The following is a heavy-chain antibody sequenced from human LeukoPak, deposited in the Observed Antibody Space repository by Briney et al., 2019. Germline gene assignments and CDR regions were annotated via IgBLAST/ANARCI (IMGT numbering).Heavy chain of an antibody. CDR3: AKNGDRGAYCSGGSCYPYYYYYMDV. V-gene: IGHV3-23*01. CDR1: GFTFSSYG. Sequence: GGSLRLSCAASGFTFSSYGISWVRQAPGKGLEWVSAISASGGTTYYADSVKGHFTISRDNSKNTLYLQMNSLSAEDKAVYYCAKNGDRGAYCSGGSCYPYYYYYMDVWGKGTTVTISS. CDR2: ISASGGTT. D-gene: IGHD2-15*01. J-gene: IGHJ6*03.